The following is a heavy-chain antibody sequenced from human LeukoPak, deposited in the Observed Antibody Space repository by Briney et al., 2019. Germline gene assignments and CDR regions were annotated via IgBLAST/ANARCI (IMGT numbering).Heavy chain of an antibody. CDR1: GFTFSDDY. D-gene: IGHD5-12*01. CDR2: ISSSGSTI. CDR3: GSGSGYVPPLN. V-gene: IGHV3-11*01. Sequence: GGSLRLSCAASGFTFSDDYMSWIRQAPGKGLEWVSYISSSGSTIYYADSVKGRFTISRDNAKNSLYLQMNSLRAEDTAGYYCGSGSGYVPPLNWGQGTLVTVSS. J-gene: IGHJ4*02.